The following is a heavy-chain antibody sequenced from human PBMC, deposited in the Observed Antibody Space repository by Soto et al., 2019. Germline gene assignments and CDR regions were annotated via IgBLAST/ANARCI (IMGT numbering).Heavy chain of an antibody. V-gene: IGHV4-4*02. CDR1: SGSISSSNW. D-gene: IGHD3-3*01. CDR2: IYHSGST. Sequence: SETLSLTCAVSSGSISSSNWWSWVRQPPGKGLEWIGEIYHSGSTNYNPSLKSRVTISVDKSKNQFSLKLSSVTTADTAGDYGARDHHPDYDFWSGSGTYYYYMDVWGKGTTVTVSS. J-gene: IGHJ6*03. CDR3: ARDHHPDYDFWSGSGTYYYYMDV.